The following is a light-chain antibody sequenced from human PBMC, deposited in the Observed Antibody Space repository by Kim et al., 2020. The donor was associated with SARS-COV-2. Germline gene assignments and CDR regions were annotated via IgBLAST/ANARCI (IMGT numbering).Light chain of an antibody. CDR3: QQYGGSPLFS. CDR1: QTVTNNY. J-gene: IGKJ3*01. Sequence: VLTPSPGTLSLSPGERATLSCRASQTVTNNYLAWYQQKPGQAPRLLIYGASTRATGIPDRFSGSGSGTDFTLTISRLEPEDFTVYFCQQYGGSPLFSFGPGTKVDIK. CDR2: GAS. V-gene: IGKV3-20*01.